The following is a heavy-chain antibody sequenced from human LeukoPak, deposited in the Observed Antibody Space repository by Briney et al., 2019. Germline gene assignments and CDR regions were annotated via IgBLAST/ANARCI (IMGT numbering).Heavy chain of an antibody. D-gene: IGHD2-8*01. V-gene: IGHV3-74*01. Sequence: GGSLRLSCAASGFTFSSYWMHWVRQAPGKGLVWVSRINSDGSSTSYADSVKGRFTISRDNAKNTLYLQMNSLRAEDTAVYCCAPDRGYCTNGVCPNWFDPWGQGTLVTVSS. CDR1: GFTFSSYW. CDR2: INSDGSST. CDR3: APDRGYCTNGVCPNWFDP. J-gene: IGHJ5*02.